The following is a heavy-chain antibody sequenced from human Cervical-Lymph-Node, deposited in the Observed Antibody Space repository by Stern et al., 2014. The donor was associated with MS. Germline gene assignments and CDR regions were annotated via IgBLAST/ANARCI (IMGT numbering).Heavy chain of an antibody. CDR3: ARDLGTVTTPGDY. Sequence: QMQLVQSGAEVKKPGASVSVSCKASGYTFTAYYLHWVRQAPGHGLEWMGWINPNNGDTKYAQNFQGWVTMTRDTSISTAYMDLSSLTSDDTAIYYCARDLGTVTTPGDYWGQETLVTVSS. CDR2: INPNNGDT. J-gene: IGHJ4*02. D-gene: IGHD4-17*01. CDR1: GYTFTAYY. V-gene: IGHV1-2*04.